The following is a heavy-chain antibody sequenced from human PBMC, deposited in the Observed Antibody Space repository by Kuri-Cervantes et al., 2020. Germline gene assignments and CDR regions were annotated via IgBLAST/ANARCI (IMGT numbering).Heavy chain of an antibody. V-gene: IGHV4-39*01. J-gene: IGHJ4*02. D-gene: IGHD5-18*01. CDR2: IYYSGST. Sequence: SETLSLTCTVSGGSISSSSYYWGWIRQPPGKGLEWIGSIYYSGSTYYNPSLKSRVTISVDTSKNQFSLKLSSVTAADTAVYYCARAHVRGYSYGYVFDYWGQGTLVTVSS. CDR3: ARAHVRGYSYGYVFDY. CDR1: GGSISSSSYY.